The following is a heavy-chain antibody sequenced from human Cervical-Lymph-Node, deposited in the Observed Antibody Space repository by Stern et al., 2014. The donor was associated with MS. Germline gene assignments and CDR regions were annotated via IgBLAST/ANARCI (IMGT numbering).Heavy chain of an antibody. CDR1: GFSLSTSGMC. Sequence: QITLKESGPAMVKPTQTLTLTCTFSGFSLSTSGMCVSWIRQPPGKALEWLALIDWDDDKYYSTSLKTRLTISKDTSKNQVVLTMTNMDPVDTATYYCARKTGYYRSFDYWGQGTLVTVSS. D-gene: IGHD3-9*01. CDR2: IDWDDDK. CDR3: ARKTGYYRSFDY. J-gene: IGHJ4*02. V-gene: IGHV2-70*01.